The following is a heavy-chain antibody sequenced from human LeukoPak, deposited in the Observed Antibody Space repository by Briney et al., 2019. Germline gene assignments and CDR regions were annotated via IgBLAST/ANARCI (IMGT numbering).Heavy chain of an antibody. Sequence: PGRSLRLSCAASGFTFSHYGMHWVRQAPGKGLEWVAVIWSDGTNRYYADSVKGRFTISRDDSGNTAYLQMNSLRPGDTGVYFCARDAQRGFDYSNSLQYWGQGTPVTVST. CDR2: IWSDGTNR. CDR3: ARDAQRGFDYSNSLQY. D-gene: IGHD4-11*01. J-gene: IGHJ4*02. CDR1: GFTFSHYG. V-gene: IGHV3-33*01.